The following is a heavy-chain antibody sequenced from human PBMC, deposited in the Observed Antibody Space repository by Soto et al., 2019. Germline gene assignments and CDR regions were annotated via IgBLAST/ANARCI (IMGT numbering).Heavy chain of an antibody. V-gene: IGHV1-69*01. CDR3: ASPKYDSSGYGYFDY. D-gene: IGHD3-22*01. CDR1: VGTFSSYA. J-gene: IGHJ4*02. Sequence: QVQLVQSGAEVKKPGSSVKVSCKASVGTFSSYAISWVRQAPGQWLEWRGVIIPIFGTANYAQKFQGRVTIPADESTSPAYMELSRLRSEDTAVYYCASPKYDSSGYGYFDYWGQVTLVTVSS. CDR2: IIPIFGTA.